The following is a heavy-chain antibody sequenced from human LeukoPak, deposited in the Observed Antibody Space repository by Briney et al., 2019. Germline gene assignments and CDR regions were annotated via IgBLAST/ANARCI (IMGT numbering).Heavy chain of an antibody. CDR3: ARGSGSYYQGNWFDP. D-gene: IGHD1-26*01. Sequence: GASVKVSCKASGYTFTGYYMHWVRQAPGQGLEWMGIINPSGGSTSYAQKFQGRVTMTRDTSTSTVYMELSSLRSEDTAVYYCARGSGSYYQGNWFDPWGQGTLVTVSS. V-gene: IGHV1-46*01. CDR1: GYTFTGYY. CDR2: INPSGGST. J-gene: IGHJ5*02.